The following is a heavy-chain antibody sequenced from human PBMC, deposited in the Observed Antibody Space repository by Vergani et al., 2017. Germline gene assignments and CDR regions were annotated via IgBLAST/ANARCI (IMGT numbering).Heavy chain of an antibody. J-gene: IGHJ4*02. CDR1: GGSFSGYY. V-gene: IGHV4-34*01. Sequence: QVQLQQWGAGLLKPSETLSLTCAVYGGSFSGYYWSWIRQPPGKGLEWIGEINHSGSTNYNPSLKSRVTISVDTSENQLFLKLSSVTAADTAGYYCARGRXPPRRYYGSGSYRSDRSTTIDYWGQGTLVTVSS. CDR3: ARGRXPPRRYYGSGSYRSDRSTTIDY. D-gene: IGHD3-10*01. CDR2: INHSGST.